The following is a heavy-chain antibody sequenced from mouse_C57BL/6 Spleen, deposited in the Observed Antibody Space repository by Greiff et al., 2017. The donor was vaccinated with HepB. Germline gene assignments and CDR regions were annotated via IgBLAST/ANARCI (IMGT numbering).Heavy chain of an antibody. CDR2: ISSGSSTI. D-gene: IGHD2-2*01. CDR1: GFTFSDYG. V-gene: IGHV5-17*01. J-gene: IGHJ3*01. Sequence: EVQLKESGGGLVKPGGSLKLSCAASGFTFSDYGMHWVRQAPEKGLEWVAYISSGSSTIYYADTVKGRFTISRDNSKNTLFLQMTSLRSEDTAMYYCARGLPFAYWGQGTLVTVSA. CDR3: ARGLPFAY.